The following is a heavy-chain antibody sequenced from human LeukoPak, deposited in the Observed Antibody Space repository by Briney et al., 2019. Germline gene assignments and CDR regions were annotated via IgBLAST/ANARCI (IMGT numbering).Heavy chain of an antibody. D-gene: IGHD5-24*01. CDR1: GFTFSSYS. J-gene: IGHJ4*02. V-gene: IGHV3-21*01. CDR2: ISSSSSYI. CDR3: AREGDPSGTYYFDY. Sequence: GGSLRLSCAASGFTFSSYSMNWVRQAPGKGLEWVSSISSSSSYIYYADSVKGRFTISRDNAKNSLYLQMNSLRAEDTAVYYCAREGDPSGTYYFDYWGQGTLVTVSS.